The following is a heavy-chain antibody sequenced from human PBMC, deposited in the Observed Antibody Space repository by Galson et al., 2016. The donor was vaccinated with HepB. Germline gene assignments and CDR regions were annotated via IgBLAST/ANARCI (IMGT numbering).Heavy chain of an antibody. D-gene: IGHD5-12*01. CDR3: AKGVGARGITYCMDF. CDR2: VSDGGTST. J-gene: IGHJ4*02. CDR1: GSTFSSYT. V-gene: IGHV3-23*01. Sequence: SLRLSCAASGSTFSSYTMTWVRQAPGKGLEWVSTVSDGGTSTSYADSVKGRFTISRDNSKNMVSLQMNSLRVEDTAIYYCAKGVGARGITYCMDFWGQGTLVTVSS.